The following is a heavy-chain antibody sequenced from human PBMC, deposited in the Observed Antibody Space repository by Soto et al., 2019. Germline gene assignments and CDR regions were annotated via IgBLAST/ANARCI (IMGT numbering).Heavy chain of an antibody. CDR2: IIPIFGTA. D-gene: IGHD2-2*01. Sequence: ASVKVSCKASGGTFSSYAISWVRQAPGQGLEWMGGIIPIFGTANYAQKFQGRVTITADESTSTAYMELSSLRSEDTAVYYCARVPLYCSSTSCYLRYYYYGMDVWGQGTTVTVSS. J-gene: IGHJ6*02. CDR3: ARVPLYCSSTSCYLRYYYYGMDV. V-gene: IGHV1-69*13. CDR1: GGTFSSYA.